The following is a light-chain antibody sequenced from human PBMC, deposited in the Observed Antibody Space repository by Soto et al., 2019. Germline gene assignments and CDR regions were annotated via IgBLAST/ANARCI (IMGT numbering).Light chain of an antibody. Sequence: EIVMTQSPATLSVSPGERVTLSCRARQSVSSNLAWYQQKPGQAPRLLIYGASTRATGIPARFSGSGSGTEFTLTISILQSEDFAVYYCQKYNNWPLTFGGGTKVEIK. J-gene: IGKJ4*01. CDR3: QKYNNWPLT. CDR2: GAS. CDR1: QSVSSN. V-gene: IGKV3-15*01.